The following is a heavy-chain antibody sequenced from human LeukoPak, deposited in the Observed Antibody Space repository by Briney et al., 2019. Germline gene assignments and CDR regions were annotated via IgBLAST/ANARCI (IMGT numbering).Heavy chain of an antibody. CDR1: GFTFSSYA. Sequence: PGGSLRLSCAASGFTFSSYAMSWVRQARGKGLEWVSGISGSGGSTYYADSVKGRFTISRDNSKNTLYLQMNSLRAEDTAVYYCAKGWVVVVVAATIDYWGQGTLVTISS. V-gene: IGHV3-23*01. J-gene: IGHJ4*02. CDR3: AKGWVVVVVAATIDY. CDR2: ISGSGGST. D-gene: IGHD2-15*01.